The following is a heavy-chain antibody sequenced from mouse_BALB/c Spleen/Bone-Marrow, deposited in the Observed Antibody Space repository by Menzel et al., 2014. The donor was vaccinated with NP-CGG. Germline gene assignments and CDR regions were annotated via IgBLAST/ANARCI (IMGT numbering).Heavy chain of an antibody. Sequence: EVKLMESGGGLVKTGGSLKLSCAASGFTFSDFYIYWVRQTPEKRLEWVATISDGGNYTCYTDSVKGRSTISGDTACNNLCLQMSNLNTQDTDVSYCVRDGDHKGAGLGYWGQGTLVPGSA. V-gene: IGHV5-4*02. CDR3: VRDGDHKGAGLGY. CDR2: ISDGGNYT. D-gene: IGHD6-1*01. J-gene: IGHJ3*01. CDR1: GFTFSDFY.